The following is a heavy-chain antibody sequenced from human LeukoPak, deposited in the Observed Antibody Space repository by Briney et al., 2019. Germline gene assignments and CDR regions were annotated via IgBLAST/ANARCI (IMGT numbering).Heavy chain of an antibody. CDR3: AKDPYYYDSSGQDY. J-gene: IGHJ4*02. D-gene: IGHD3-22*01. CDR1: GLTVSSNC. CDR2: IRYDGSNK. Sequence: GGSLRLSCAASGLTVSSNCMSWVRQAPGKGLEWVAFIRYDGSNKYYADSVKGRFTISRDNSKNTLYLQMNSLRAEDTAVYYCAKDPYYYDSSGQDYWGQGTLVTVSS. V-gene: IGHV3-30*02.